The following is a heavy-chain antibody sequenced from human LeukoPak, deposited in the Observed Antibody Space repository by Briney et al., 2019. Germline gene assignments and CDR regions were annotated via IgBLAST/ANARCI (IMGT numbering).Heavy chain of an antibody. CDR3: ARDLFPRGGSSWDPQDY. V-gene: IGHV3-21*01. D-gene: IGHD6-13*01. CDR2: ISSSSSYI. CDR1: GFTFSSYS. Sequence: GGSLRLSCAASGFTFSSYSMNWVRQAPGKGLEWVSSISSSSSYIYYADSVKGRFTISRDNAKNSLYLQMNSQRAEDTAVYYCARDLFPRGGSSWDPQDYWGQGTLVTVSS. J-gene: IGHJ4*02.